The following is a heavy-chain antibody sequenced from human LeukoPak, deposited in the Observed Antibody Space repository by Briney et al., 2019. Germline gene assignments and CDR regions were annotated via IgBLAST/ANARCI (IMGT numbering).Heavy chain of an antibody. Sequence: PSETLSLTCTVSGGSISSSSYYWGWIRQPPGKGLEWIGSIYYSGSTCYNPSLKSRVTISVDTSKNQFSLKLRSVTAADTAVYYCGHSGSYYLFDYWGQGTLVTVSS. V-gene: IGHV4-39*01. CDR1: GGSISSSSYY. CDR3: GHSGSYYLFDY. J-gene: IGHJ4*02. D-gene: IGHD1-26*01. CDR2: IYYSGST.